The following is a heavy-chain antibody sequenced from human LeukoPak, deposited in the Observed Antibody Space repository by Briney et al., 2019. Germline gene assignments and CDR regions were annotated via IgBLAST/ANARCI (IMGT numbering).Heavy chain of an antibody. J-gene: IGHJ4*02. D-gene: IGHD3-16*02. Sequence: SVKLSCRASGGTFSSYGMSWVRQAPGQGLEWMGGIIPIFGTANYAEKFQGRVTITTDEATSTAYMELSSMRSEDTAVYYCARGVMITFGGVIVIRNYFDYWGQGTLVTVSS. CDR2: IIPIFGTA. CDR3: ARGVMITFGGVIVIRNYFDY. V-gene: IGHV1-69*05. CDR1: GGTFSSYG.